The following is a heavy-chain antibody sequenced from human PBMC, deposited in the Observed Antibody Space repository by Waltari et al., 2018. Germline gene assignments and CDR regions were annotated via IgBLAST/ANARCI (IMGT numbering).Heavy chain of an antibody. J-gene: IGHJ6*03. V-gene: IGHV3-23*04. CDR3: AKGKQWLVFYYYYYMDV. D-gene: IGHD6-19*01. CDR2: ISGSGGST. Sequence: EVQLVESGGGLVQPGGSLRLSCAASGFTFSSYALSWVRQAPGKGLEWVSAISGSGGSTYYADSVKGRFTISRDNSKNTLYLQMNSLRAEDTAVYYCAKGKQWLVFYYYYYMDVWGKGTTVTVSS. CDR1: GFTFSSYA.